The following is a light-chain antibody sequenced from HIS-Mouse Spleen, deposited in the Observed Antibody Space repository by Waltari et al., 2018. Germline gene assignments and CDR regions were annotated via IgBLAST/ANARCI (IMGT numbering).Light chain of an antibody. Sequence: SYELTQPPSVSVSPGQTASITCSGDKLGAKYACWYQQKPGQSPVLVIYQDSKRPSGIPERFSGSNSGNTPTLTISGTQAMDEADYYCQAWDSSTVVFGGGTKLTVL. J-gene: IGLJ2*01. CDR2: QDS. CDR1: KLGAKY. CDR3: QAWDSSTVV. V-gene: IGLV3-1*01.